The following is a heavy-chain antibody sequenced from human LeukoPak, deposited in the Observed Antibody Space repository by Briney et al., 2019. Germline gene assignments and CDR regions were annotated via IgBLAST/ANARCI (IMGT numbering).Heavy chain of an antibody. V-gene: IGHV3-7*01. J-gene: IGHJ3*02. CDR2: IKQDGSEK. CDR1: GFTFSSYW. CDR3: ARTRGRYDSSGPHDAFDI. Sequence: GGSLRLXCAASGFTFSSYWMSWVRQAPGKVLEWVANIKQDGSEKYYVDSVKGRFTISRDNAKNSLYLQMNSLRAEDTAVYYCARTRGRYDSSGPHDAFDIWGQGTMVTVSS. D-gene: IGHD3-22*01.